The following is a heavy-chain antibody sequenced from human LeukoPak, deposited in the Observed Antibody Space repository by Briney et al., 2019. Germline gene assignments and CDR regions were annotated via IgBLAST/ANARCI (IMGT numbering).Heavy chain of an antibody. V-gene: IGHV3-23*01. CDR2: ISGSGDST. CDR3: AKPEGAATGTFGMDV. J-gene: IGHJ6*02. CDR1: GFTFSSYA. Sequence: PGGSLRLPGAACGFTFSSYAMSWVRQAPGKGLEWVSAISGSGDSTPYADSVKGRFTISRDNSKNTLYLRMNSLRAEDTAVYFCAKPEGAATGTFGMDVWGQGATVTVSS. D-gene: IGHD6-13*01.